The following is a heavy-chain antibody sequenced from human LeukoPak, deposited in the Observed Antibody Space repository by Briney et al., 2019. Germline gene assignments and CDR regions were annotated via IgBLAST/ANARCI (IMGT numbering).Heavy chain of an antibody. V-gene: IGHV4-59*01. Sequence: SETLSLTCTVSGGSISSYYWSWIRQPPGKGLEWLGYIYYSGSTNYNPSLKSRVTISVDTSKNQFSLKLSSVTAADTAVYYCARARDGYNYGYWGQGTLVTVSS. CDR1: GGSISSYY. J-gene: IGHJ4*02. CDR3: ARARDGYNYGY. D-gene: IGHD5-24*01. CDR2: IYYSGST.